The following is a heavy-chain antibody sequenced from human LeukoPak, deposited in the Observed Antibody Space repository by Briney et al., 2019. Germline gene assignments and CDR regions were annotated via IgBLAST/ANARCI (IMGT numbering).Heavy chain of an antibody. CDR3: ARSFMTTVARVVDY. CDR2: ISSSSSYI. CDR1: GFTFSSYS. V-gene: IGHV3-21*01. Sequence: GGSLRLSCAASGFTFSSYSMNWVSQAPGKGLEWVSSISSSSSYIYYADSVKGRFTISRDNAKNSLYLQMNSLRAEDAAVYYCARSFMTTVARVVDYWGQGTLVTVSS. J-gene: IGHJ4*02. D-gene: IGHD4-23*01.